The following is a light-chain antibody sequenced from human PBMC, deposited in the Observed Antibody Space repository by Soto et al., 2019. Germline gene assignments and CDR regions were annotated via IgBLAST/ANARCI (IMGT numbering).Light chain of an antibody. CDR3: QQRSSWHRP. Sequence: EIVLTQSPGTLSLSPGERATLSCRASQIVSSTHLAWFQQKPGQAPRLLIYGASTRATRLPARFSGRRSGTEFTLTLSSLQSEDFAVYYRQQRSSWHRPFGIGTKV. V-gene: IGKV3D-20*02. CDR1: QIVSSTH. J-gene: IGKJ1*01. CDR2: GAS.